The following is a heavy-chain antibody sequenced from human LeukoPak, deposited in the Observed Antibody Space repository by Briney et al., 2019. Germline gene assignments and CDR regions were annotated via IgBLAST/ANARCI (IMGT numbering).Heavy chain of an antibody. CDR2: INHSGST. CDR3: ARRRRWGSGSYGNWFDP. D-gene: IGHD3-10*01. CDR1: GGSFSGYY. Sequence: SETLSLTCAVYGGSFSGYYWSWTRQPPGKGLEWIGEINHSGSTNYNPSLKSRVTISVDTSKNQFSLKLSSVTAADTAVYYCARRRRWGSGSYGNWFDPWGQGTLVTVSS. V-gene: IGHV4-34*01. J-gene: IGHJ5*02.